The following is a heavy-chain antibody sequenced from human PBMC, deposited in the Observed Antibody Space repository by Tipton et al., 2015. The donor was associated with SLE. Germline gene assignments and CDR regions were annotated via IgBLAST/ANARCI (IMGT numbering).Heavy chain of an antibody. Sequence: TLSLTCTVSGGSISSSSYYWSWIRQPPGKGLEWIGYIYTSGSTNYNPSLKSRVTISVDTSKNQFSLNVFSVTAADTAVYYCARHQGNSGNFYYYGMDVWGQGTTVTVSS. D-gene: IGHD6-25*01. CDR2: IYTSGST. V-gene: IGHV4-61*09. J-gene: IGHJ6*02. CDR1: GGSISSSSYY. CDR3: ARHQGNSGNFYYYGMDV.